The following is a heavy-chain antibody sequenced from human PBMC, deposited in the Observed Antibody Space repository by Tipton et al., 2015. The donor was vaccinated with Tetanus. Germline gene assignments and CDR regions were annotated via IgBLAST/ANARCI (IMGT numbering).Heavy chain of an antibody. CDR2: INTSGSS. CDR3: ARASHFQWERVRLDY. J-gene: IGHJ4*02. CDR1: RGPISSYY. V-gene: IGHV4-4*07. D-gene: IGHD1-1*01. Sequence: TLSLTCSVSRGPISSYYWSWIRQPAGKGLEWIGRINTSGSSDYNPSLKGRVTMSIDTSGNRFSLDLTSVTAADTAIYYCARASHFQWERVRLDYWGQGLRVTVSS.